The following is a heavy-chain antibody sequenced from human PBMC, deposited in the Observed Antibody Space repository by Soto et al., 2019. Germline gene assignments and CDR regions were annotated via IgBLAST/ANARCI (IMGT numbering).Heavy chain of an antibody. V-gene: IGHV1-2*02. Sequence: ASVKVSCKASGYTFTGYYMHWVRQAPGQGLEWMGWINPNSGGTNYAQKFQGRVTMTRDTSISTAYMELSRLRSDDTAVYYCAKSAPMDAGEKYYYDFWGQGALVTVSS. CDR3: AKSAPMDAGEKYYYDF. CDR2: INPNSGGT. D-gene: IGHD4-17*01. J-gene: IGHJ4*02. CDR1: GYTFTGYY.